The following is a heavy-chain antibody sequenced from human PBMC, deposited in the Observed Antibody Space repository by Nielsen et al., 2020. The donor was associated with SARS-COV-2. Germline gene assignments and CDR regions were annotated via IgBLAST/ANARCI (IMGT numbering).Heavy chain of an antibody. J-gene: IGHJ4*02. D-gene: IGHD6-6*01. Sequence: GESLKISCAASGFTFSSYTMHWVRQAPGKGLEWLSIISYDGSNKLYADSVKGRFTISRDNSRNTLYLHMNSLRSQDAAVYYCARETVDYTSSFFDSWGQGTPVTVSS. V-gene: IGHV3-30*04. CDR3: ARETVDYTSSFFDS. CDR2: ISYDGSNK. CDR1: GFTFSSYT.